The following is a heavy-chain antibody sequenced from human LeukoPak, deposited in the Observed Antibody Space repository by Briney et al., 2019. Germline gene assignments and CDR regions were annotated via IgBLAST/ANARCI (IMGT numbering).Heavy chain of an antibody. V-gene: IGHV3-11*04. J-gene: IGHJ4*02. CDR3: ARDRVRGVIIDNFDY. D-gene: IGHD3-10*02. Sequence: GGSLRLSCAASGFTFSSIWMSWIRQAPGKGLEWVSYISSSGSTIYYADSVKGRFTISRDNAKNSLYLQMNSLRAEDTAVYYCARDRVRGVIIDNFDYWGQGTLVTVSS. CDR1: GFTFSSIW. CDR2: ISSSGSTI.